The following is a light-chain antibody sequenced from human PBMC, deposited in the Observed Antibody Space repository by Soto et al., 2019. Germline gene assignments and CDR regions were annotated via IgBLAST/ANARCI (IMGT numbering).Light chain of an antibody. J-gene: IGLJ2*01. V-gene: IGLV2-8*01. CDR3: SSYAGSNNL. Sequence: QSALTQPPSASGSPGQSVTISCTGTSSDVGGYNYVSWYQQHPGKAPKLMIYEVNKRPSGVPDRFSGSKSGNTASLTVSGFQAEDEADYYCSSYAGSNNLFGGGTKLTVL. CDR1: SSDVGGYNY. CDR2: EVN.